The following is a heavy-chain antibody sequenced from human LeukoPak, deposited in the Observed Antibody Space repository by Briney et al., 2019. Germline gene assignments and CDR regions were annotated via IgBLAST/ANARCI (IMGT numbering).Heavy chain of an antibody. Sequence: SETLSLTCAVYGGSFSGYYWSWIRQPPGKGLEWIGEINHSGSTNYNPSLKSRVTISVDTSKNQFSLKLSSVTAADTAVYYCARDYSSSLAYYYYYYGMDVWGQGTTVTVSS. J-gene: IGHJ6*02. CDR1: GGSFSGYY. CDR2: INHSGST. CDR3: ARDYSSSLAYYYYYYGMDV. V-gene: IGHV4-34*01. D-gene: IGHD6-6*01.